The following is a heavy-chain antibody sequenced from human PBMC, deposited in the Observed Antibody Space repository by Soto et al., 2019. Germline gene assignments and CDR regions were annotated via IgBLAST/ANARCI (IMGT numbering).Heavy chain of an antibody. J-gene: IGHJ3*02. V-gene: IGHV3-30*18. D-gene: IGHD2-8*01. CDR1: GLTFSAYG. Sequence: QARLVESGGGVVQPGRSLRLSCEASGLTFSAYGMHWVRQAPGKGLEWEATISYDGSKKYFGDSVKGRFTISRDNSKSTLYLEMNSLRTEDTAVYYCAKASHCNKGRCSLGLIGDRAFDIWGQGTMVTVSS. CDR3: AKASHCNKGRCSLGLIGDRAFDI. CDR2: ISYDGSKK.